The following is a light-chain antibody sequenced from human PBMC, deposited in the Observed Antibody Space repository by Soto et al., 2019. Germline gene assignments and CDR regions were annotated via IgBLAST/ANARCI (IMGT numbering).Light chain of an antibody. J-gene: IGLJ1*01. CDR1: SSDVGGYNY. CDR2: DVS. Sequence: LTQPRSVSGSPGQSVTISCTGTSSDVGGYNYVSWYQQHPGRAPKAMIYDVSKRPSGVPDRFSGSKSGNTASLTISGLQAEDEADYYCCSYAGSYTYVFGTGTKVTVL. CDR3: CSYAGSYTYV. V-gene: IGLV2-11*01.